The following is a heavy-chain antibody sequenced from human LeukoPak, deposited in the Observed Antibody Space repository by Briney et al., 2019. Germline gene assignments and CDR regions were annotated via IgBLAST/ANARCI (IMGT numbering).Heavy chain of an antibody. J-gene: IGHJ2*01. V-gene: IGHV4-30-4*01. CDR3: ARGGYYDSSGYPGLYWYFDL. CDR2: IYYSGST. Sequence: PSETLSLTCTVSGGSISSGDYYWSWIRQPPGKGLEWIGYIYYSGSTYYNPSLKSRVTISVDTSKNQFSLKLSSVTAADTAVYYCARGGYYDSSGYPGLYWYFDLWGRGTLVTVSS. CDR1: GGSISSGDYY. D-gene: IGHD3-22*01.